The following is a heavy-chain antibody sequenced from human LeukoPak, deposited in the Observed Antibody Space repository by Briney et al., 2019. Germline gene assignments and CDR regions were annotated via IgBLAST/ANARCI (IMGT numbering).Heavy chain of an antibody. CDR3: ATKPGTNYYDSSGYLDY. D-gene: IGHD3-22*01. CDR1: GYTLTELS. J-gene: IGHJ4*02. CDR2: FDPEDGET. Sequence: ASVKVSCKVSGYTLTELSMHWVRQPPGKGLEWVGVFDPEDGETIYAQKFQSRVTMTEDTSTDTAYMELSSLRSKDTAVYYCATKPGTNYYDSSGYLDYWGQGTLVTVSS. V-gene: IGHV1-24*01.